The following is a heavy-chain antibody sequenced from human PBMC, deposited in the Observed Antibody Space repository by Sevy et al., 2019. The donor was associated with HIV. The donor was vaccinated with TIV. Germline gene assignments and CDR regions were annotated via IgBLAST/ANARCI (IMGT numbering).Heavy chain of an antibody. CDR1: GFAFSDYV. D-gene: IGHD2-15*01. CDR2: ISYAGVNK. CDR3: AKAHADCSGGTCYTAHYYYDMDV. V-gene: IGHV3-30*18. Sequence: GGSLRLSCAASGFAFSDYVMHWVRQAQGKGLEGVAAISYAGVNKYFADSVKGGLTVSKDNSRKTLYLEMNSLRAEDTAVYYCAKAHADCSGGTCYTAHYYYDMDVWGRGATVTVSS. J-gene: IGHJ6*02.